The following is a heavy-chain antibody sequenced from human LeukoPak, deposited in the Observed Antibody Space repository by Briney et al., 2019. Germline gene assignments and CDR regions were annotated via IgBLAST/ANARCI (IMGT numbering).Heavy chain of an antibody. Sequence: SVKVSCKASGGTFSSYAISWVRQAPGQGLEWMGGIIPIFGTANYAQKFKGRVTITTDESTSTAYMELSSRRSEDTAVYYCARDQVITFGGVSVDNNWFDPWGQGTLVTVSS. CDR2: IIPIFGTA. D-gene: IGHD3-16*02. CDR1: GGTFSSYA. CDR3: ARDQVITFGGVSVDNNWFDP. J-gene: IGHJ5*02. V-gene: IGHV1-69*05.